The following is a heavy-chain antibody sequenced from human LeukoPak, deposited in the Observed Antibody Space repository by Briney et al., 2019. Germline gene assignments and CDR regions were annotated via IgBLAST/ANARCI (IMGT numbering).Heavy chain of an antibody. CDR3: AGTGDFWSGYGYYYYYYYMDV. CDR1: GGTFSSYA. D-gene: IGHD3-3*01. V-gene: IGHV1-69*06. J-gene: IGHJ6*03. Sequence: ASVKVSCKASGGTFSSYAISWVRQAPGQGLEWMGGIIPIFGTANYAQKFQGRVTITADKSTSTAYMELSSLRSEDAAVYYCAGTGDFWSGYGYYYYYYYMDVWGKGTTVTVSS. CDR2: IIPIFGTA.